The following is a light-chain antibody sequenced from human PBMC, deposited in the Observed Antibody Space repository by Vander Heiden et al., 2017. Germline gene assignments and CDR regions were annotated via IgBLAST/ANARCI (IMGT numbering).Light chain of an antibody. CDR1: QSVSSSQ. CDR2: GAS. CDR3: LKYGDSPQYT. J-gene: IGKJ2*01. V-gene: IGKV3-20*01. Sequence: EIVLTHSLSTLSLSPAERATLSSRASQSVSSSQLAWYQHKPGQAPRLLIYGASSRTTGIPDRFSGSGSGTDFTLTITRLEHEDFAVYYCLKYGDSPQYTFGQGTKLEI.